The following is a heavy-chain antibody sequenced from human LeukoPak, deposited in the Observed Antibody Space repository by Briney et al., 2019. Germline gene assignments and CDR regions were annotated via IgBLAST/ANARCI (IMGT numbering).Heavy chain of an antibody. V-gene: IGHV3-30*04. J-gene: IGHJ5*02. CDR1: GFTFSSYA. CDR3: ARSYGSGSYYQRKNWFDP. D-gene: IGHD3-10*01. CDR2: ISYDGSNK. Sequence: PGRSLRLSCAASGFTFSSYAMHWVRQAPGKGLEWGAVISYDGSNKYYADSVKGRFTISRDNSKNTLYLQMNSLRAEDTAVYYCARSYGSGSYYQRKNWFDPWGQGTLVTVSS.